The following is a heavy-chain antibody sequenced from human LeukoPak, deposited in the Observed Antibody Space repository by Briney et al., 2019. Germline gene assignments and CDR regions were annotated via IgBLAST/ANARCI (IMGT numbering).Heavy chain of an antibody. CDR3: ARRWNYKDAFDI. Sequence: PSETLSLTCDVSGGSISSGTHYWTWIRQPVGKGLEWLGRIFTSGSPTYNSSLKSRLTISIGKSKNQFSLKLSSVTAADTAVYYCARRWNYKDAFDIWGQGTMVTVSS. V-gene: IGHV4-61*02. D-gene: IGHD1-7*01. CDR1: GGSISSGTHY. CDR2: IFTSGSP. J-gene: IGHJ3*02.